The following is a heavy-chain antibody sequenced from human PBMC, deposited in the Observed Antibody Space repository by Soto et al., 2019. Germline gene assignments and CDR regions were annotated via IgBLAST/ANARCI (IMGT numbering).Heavy chain of an antibody. CDR2: IDPSDSQT. CDR3: ARPPQFLWFGALTSRAYYLHY. Sequence: ESLKISCKGSGYSFAGYWITWVRQKPGKGLEWMGRIDPSDSQTYYSPSFRGHVTISATKSITTVFLQWSSLKASDTAIYYCARPPQFLWFGALTSRAYYLHYCGPGPLATVSS. D-gene: IGHD3-10*01. CDR1: GYSFAGYW. V-gene: IGHV5-10-1*01. J-gene: IGHJ4*02.